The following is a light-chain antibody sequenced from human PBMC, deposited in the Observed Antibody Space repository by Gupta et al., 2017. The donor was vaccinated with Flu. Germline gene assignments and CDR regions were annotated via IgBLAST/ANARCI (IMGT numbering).Light chain of an antibody. CDR3: QTWGTGTVV. CDR1: SGHSSYA. J-gene: IGLJ2*01. V-gene: IGLV4-69*01. Sequence: LVLPQSPSAPATLGASVTLTCTLSSGHSSYAIAWHQQQPEKGPRYLMKLNSDGSHSKGDGIPDRFSGSSSGAERYLTISSLQSEDEADYYCQTWGTGTVVFGGGTKLTVL. CDR2: LNSDGSH.